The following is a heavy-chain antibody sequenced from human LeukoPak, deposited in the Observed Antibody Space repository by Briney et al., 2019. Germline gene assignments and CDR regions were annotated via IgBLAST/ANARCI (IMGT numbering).Heavy chain of an antibody. V-gene: IGHV1-8*01. CDR2: MNPNSGST. D-gene: IGHD3-10*01. J-gene: IGHJ6*02. Sequence: ASVTVSCKASGYTFTSYDINWVRQATGQGLEWMGWMNPNSGSTGYAQKFQGRVTMTRNTSISTAYMELSSLRSEDTAVYYCARDLLGYGSGSYYRDFLNYYYYYGMDVWGQGTTVTVSS. CDR1: GYTFTSYD. CDR3: ARDLLGYGSGSYYRDFLNYYYYYGMDV.